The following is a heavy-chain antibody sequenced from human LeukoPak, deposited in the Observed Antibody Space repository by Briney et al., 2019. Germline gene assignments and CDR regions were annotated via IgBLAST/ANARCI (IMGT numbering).Heavy chain of an antibody. CDR1: GGSISGSTYY. D-gene: IGHD3-10*01. Sequence: SETLSLTCTVSGGSISGSTYYWGWIRQPPEKGLEWIGSIYYSGITYYNPSLKSRVTISVDTSKNQFSLKLSSVTAADTAVYYCVLGYYGSGSFYNGLGGDWFDPWGQGTLVTVSS. V-gene: IGHV4-39*07. CDR2: IYYSGIT. J-gene: IGHJ5*02. CDR3: VLGYYGSGSFYNGLGGDWFDP.